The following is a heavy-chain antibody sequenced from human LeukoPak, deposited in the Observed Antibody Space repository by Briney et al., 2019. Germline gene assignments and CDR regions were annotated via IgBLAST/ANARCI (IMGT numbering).Heavy chain of an antibody. V-gene: IGHV3-9*01. J-gene: IGHJ5*02. D-gene: IGHD2-15*01. Sequence: GGSLRLSCAASGSTFDDYAMHWVRQAPGKGLEWVSGISWNSGSIGYADSVKGRFTISRDNAKNSLYLQMNSLRAEDTALYYCAKDLVAAVSGGWFDPWGQGTLVTVSS. CDR1: GSTFDDYA. CDR2: ISWNSGSI. CDR3: AKDLVAAVSGGWFDP.